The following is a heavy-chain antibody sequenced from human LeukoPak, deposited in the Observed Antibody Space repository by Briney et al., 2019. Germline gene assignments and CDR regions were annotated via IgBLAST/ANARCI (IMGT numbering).Heavy chain of an antibody. J-gene: IGHJ6*02. CDR3: ARDRGSGYDWLYYYYYYGMDV. D-gene: IGHD5-12*01. CDR1: GFTFSSYA. Sequence: PGGSLRLSCAASGFTFSSYAMHWVRQAPGKGLEWVAVISYDGSNKYYADSVKGRFTISRDNSKNTLYLQMNSLRAEDTAVYYCARDRGSGYDWLYYYYYYGMDVWGQGTTVTVSS. V-gene: IGHV3-30-3*01. CDR2: ISYDGSNK.